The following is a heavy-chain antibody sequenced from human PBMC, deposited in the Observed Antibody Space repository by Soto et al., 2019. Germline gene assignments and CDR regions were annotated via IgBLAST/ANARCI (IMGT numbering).Heavy chain of an antibody. CDR2: MSHSGGT. J-gene: IGHJ3*02. Sequence: QVQLQQWGAGLLKPSETLSLTCAVYGGFVSSGSYYWSWILQPPGKGLEWIGEMSHSGGTHFNPSLKSRVTISVDTSKNQFSLKMSSVTAADTALYYCARVERGTATTVVDAFDIWGPGTMVTVSS. CDR3: ARVERGTATTVVDAFDI. D-gene: IGHD1-1*01. V-gene: IGHV4-34*01. CDR1: GGFVSSGSYY.